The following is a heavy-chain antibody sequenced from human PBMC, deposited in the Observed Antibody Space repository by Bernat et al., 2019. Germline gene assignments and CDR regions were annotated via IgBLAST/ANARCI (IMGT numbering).Heavy chain of an antibody. CDR1: GFTFSGSE. Sequence: EVQLVESGGGLVQPGGSLRLSCVASGFTFSGSEMNWVRQAPGKRLEWVSYISTSSTTIYYADSVKGRFTISRDNAKNSLYLQMNSLRAEDTAVYYCARDRDLGGGSGTLDFWGQGTLVTVSS. CDR3: ARDRDLGGGSGTLDF. J-gene: IGHJ4*02. V-gene: IGHV3-48*03. CDR2: ISTSSTTI. D-gene: IGHD3-10*01.